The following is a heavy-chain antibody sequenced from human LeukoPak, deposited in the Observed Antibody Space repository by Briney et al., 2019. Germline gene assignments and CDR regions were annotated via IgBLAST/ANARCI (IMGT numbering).Heavy chain of an antibody. J-gene: IGHJ6*03. CDR2: TYYRSKWYN. V-gene: IGHV6-1*01. D-gene: IGHD6-19*01. CDR3: ARGEWLGYYYHMDV. Sequence: SQTLSLICAISGDSVSSNSAAWNWIRQSPSRGLEWLGRTYYRSKWYNDYAEFVKRRITINPDTSKNQFSLQLNSVTPEDTAVYYCARGEWLGYYYHMDVWGKGTTVTVSS. CDR1: GDSVSSNSAA.